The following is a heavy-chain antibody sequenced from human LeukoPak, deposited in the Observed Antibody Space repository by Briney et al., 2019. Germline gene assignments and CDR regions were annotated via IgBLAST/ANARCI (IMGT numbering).Heavy chain of an antibody. J-gene: IGHJ4*02. CDR1: GFTFSVHG. CDR2: TGSSSSDI. V-gene: IGHV3-21*05. D-gene: IGHD3-16*02. CDR3: AREKDDYVWGSDRIFDS. Sequence: PGGSLRLSCVASGFTFSVHGMSWVRQAPGKGLEWISYTGSSSSDIYNADSVKGRFTSSRDNAKNSLYLQMNSLRVEDTAVYYCAREKDDYVWGSDRIFDSWGRGIMVSVSS.